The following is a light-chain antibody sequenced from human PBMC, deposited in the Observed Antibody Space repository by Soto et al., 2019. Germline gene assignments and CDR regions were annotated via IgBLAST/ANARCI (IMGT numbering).Light chain of an antibody. Sequence: DIQMTQSPSSLSASVGDRVTITCRASQTLKSYLNWYQHKPGKAPNLLIHDATTLHTGVPSRFSGSGSGTDFTLTISSLQPEDFATYYCQQSFVTPRTFGQGTKVDIE. J-gene: IGKJ1*01. CDR3: QQSFVTPRT. CDR1: QTLKSY. V-gene: IGKV1-39*01. CDR2: DAT.